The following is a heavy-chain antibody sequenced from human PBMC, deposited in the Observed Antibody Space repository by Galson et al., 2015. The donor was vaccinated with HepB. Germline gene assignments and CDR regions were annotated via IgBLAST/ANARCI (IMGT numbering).Heavy chain of an antibody. CDR2: IWYDGSNK. Sequence: SLRLSCAASGFTFSSYGTHWVRQAPGKGLEWVAGIWYDGSNKYYADSVKGRFTISRDNSKNTLYLQMNSLRAEDTAVYYCARGASPYYYGSGSYNWFDPWGQGTLVTVTS. CDR1: GFTFSSYG. J-gene: IGHJ5*02. V-gene: IGHV3-33*08. CDR3: ARGASPYYYGSGSYNWFDP. D-gene: IGHD3-10*01.